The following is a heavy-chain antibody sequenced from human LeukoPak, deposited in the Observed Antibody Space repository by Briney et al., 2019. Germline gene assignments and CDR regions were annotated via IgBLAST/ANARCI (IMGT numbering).Heavy chain of an antibody. CDR3: ARAPYGDYDSVFGESDY. Sequence: GASVKVSCKASGYTFTSYGISWVRQAPGQGLEWMGWISAYNGNTNYAQKLQGRVTMTTDTSTSTAYMELRSLRSDDMAVYYCARAPYGDYDSVFGESDYWGQGTLVTVSS. CDR1: GYTFTSYG. V-gene: IGHV1-18*03. J-gene: IGHJ4*02. CDR2: ISAYNGNT. D-gene: IGHD4-17*01.